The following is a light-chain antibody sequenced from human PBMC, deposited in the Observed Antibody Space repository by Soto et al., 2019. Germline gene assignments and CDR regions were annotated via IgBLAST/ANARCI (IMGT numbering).Light chain of an antibody. Sequence: EIVLIQSPATLSLSPGERATLSCRASQTVKSSYLAWYQQKPGQAPRLLIYDASTRAAGIPDRFSASGSATEFTLNINRLEPEDFAVYYCHQYGASPWTFGQGTKVDIK. CDR2: DAS. CDR1: QTVKSSY. CDR3: HQYGASPWT. J-gene: IGKJ1*01. V-gene: IGKV3-20*01.